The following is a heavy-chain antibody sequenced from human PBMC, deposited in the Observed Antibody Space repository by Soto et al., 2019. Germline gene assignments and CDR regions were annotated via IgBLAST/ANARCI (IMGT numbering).Heavy chain of an antibody. CDR2: IFHAGST. CDR3: ARTRLHCSGSTCYEFYFDY. D-gene: IGHD2-15*01. J-gene: IGHJ4*02. CDR1: GGSITNTNW. Sequence: QVQLQESGPGLVRPSGTLTLTCSVSGGSITNTNWWSWIRQPPGKGLEWLGAIFHAGSTKYNPSLKSRVTLSADESHNRFSLNLTSVTAADTAVYFCARTRLHCSGSTCYEFYFDYWGQGTLVTVSS. V-gene: IGHV4-4*02.